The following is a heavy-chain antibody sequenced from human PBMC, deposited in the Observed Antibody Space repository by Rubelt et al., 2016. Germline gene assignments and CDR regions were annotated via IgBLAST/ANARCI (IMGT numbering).Heavy chain of an antibody. CDR3: SRLMGYSTIDY. CDR1: GYRFTNYW. D-gene: IGHD5-12*01. V-gene: IGHV5-51*01. J-gene: IGHJ4*02. CDR2: IHPGDFAT. Sequence: EVQLVQSGAEVKKPGESLKISCKGSGYRFTNYWIGWVRQMPGKGLEWMGIIHPGDFATRYSPSFQGQVTISADKSINTAYLQWSSLKASDTAIYYCSRLMGYSTIDYWGQGTLVTVSS.